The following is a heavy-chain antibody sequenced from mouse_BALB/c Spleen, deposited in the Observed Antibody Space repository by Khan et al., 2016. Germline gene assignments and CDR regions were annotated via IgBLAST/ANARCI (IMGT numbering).Heavy chain of an antibody. CDR1: GFTFSSYW. V-gene: IGHV6-6*02. CDR2: IRLKSDNYAT. J-gene: IGHJ2*01. D-gene: IGHD1-1*01. Sequence: EVKLEESGGGLVQPGGSMKLSCVASGFTFSSYWMSWDRQSPEKGLEWVAEIRLKSDNYATHYAESVKGKFTISRDDSKSRLYLQMNSLRAEDTGIYYCTTVVPDYWGQGTTLTVSS. CDR3: TTVVPDY.